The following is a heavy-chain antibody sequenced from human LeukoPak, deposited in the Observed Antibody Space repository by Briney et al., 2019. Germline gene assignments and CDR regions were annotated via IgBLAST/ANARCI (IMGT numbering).Heavy chain of an antibody. CDR2: ISSNGVNT. D-gene: IGHD5-24*01. CDR1: GFTFSDYP. V-gene: IGHV3-64D*06. J-gene: IGHJ3*01. CDR3: VKDLDGYPPSDAFDV. Sequence: PGGSLRLSCSASGFTFSDYPMHWVRQAPGRGLESVSTISSNGVNTHYADSVKGRFTISRDNSKNTLFLQMSSLRAEDTAVYYCVKDLDGYPPSDAFDVWGQGTMVTVSS.